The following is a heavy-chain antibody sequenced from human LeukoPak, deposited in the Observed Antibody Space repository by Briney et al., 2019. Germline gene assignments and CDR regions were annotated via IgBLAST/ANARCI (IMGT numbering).Heavy chain of an antibody. D-gene: IGHD6-13*01. V-gene: IGHV5-51*01. J-gene: IGHJ4*02. CDR3: ARHGIAAAVDH. Sequence: GESLKISCKGSGNSFTSYCIGWVRQMPGKGLEWMGIIYPGDSDTRYSPSFLGQVTISADKSISTAYLQWSSLKASDTAMYYCARHGIAAAVDHWGQGTLVTVSS. CDR2: IYPGDSDT. CDR1: GNSFTSYC.